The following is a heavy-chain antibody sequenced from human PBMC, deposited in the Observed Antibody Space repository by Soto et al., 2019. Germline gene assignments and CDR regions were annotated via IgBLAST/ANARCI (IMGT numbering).Heavy chain of an antibody. Sequence: SETLSLTCTVSGGSVTSDEDYWTWIRQSPGKGLEWIGYISNSGSTGYNPSLKTRLSMSVDRSKNQFTLRLTSVTAADTAVYFCATESGSTYGYFDHRDQGTQVTVSS. J-gene: IGHJ4*02. V-gene: IGHV4-30-4*01. CDR2: ISNSGST. CDR3: ATESGSTYGYFDH. CDR1: GGSVTSDEDY. D-gene: IGHD5-18*01.